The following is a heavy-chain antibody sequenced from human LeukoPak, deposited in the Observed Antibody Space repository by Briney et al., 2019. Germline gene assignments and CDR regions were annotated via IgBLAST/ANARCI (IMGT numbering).Heavy chain of an antibody. J-gene: IGHJ5*02. Sequence: GSLRLSCAASGFTFSDYYMSWIRQPPGKGLEWIGSIYYSGSTYYNPSLKSRVTISVDTSKNQFSLKLSSVTAADTAVYYCARHKGDPVAGTYNWFDPWGQGTLVTVSS. D-gene: IGHD6-19*01. CDR1: GFTFSDYY. CDR2: IYYSGST. CDR3: ARHKGDPVAGTYNWFDP. V-gene: IGHV4-39*01.